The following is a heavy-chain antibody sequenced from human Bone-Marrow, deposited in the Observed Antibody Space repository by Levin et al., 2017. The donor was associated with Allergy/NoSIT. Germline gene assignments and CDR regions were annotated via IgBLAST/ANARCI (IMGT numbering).Heavy chain of an antibody. V-gene: IGHV3-48*01. CDR3: ARDKRSGGVTPDWYFDL. Sequence: GGSLRLSCAASGFKFSDRGMHWVRQAPGKGLEWISYISSSGSTKYYADSVKGRFTISTKNSLYLQMNSLRADDTAIYYCARDKRSGGVTPDWYFDLWGRGTLVIVSS. CDR2: ISSSGSTK. D-gene: IGHD2-15*01. J-gene: IGHJ2*01. CDR1: GFKFSDRG.